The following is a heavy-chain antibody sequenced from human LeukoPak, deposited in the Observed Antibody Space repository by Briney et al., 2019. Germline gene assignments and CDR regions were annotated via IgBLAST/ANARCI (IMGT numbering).Heavy chain of an antibody. J-gene: IGHJ4*02. Sequence: PGGSLRLSCAASGFTFSSYGMHWVRQAPGKGLEWVAFIRYDGSNKYYADSVKGRFTISRDNAKNSLYLQMNSLRAEDTAVYYCARDLTGSSSFDYWGQGTLVTVSS. CDR2: IRYDGSNK. D-gene: IGHD6-6*01. V-gene: IGHV3-30*02. CDR3: ARDLTGSSSFDY. CDR1: GFTFSSYG.